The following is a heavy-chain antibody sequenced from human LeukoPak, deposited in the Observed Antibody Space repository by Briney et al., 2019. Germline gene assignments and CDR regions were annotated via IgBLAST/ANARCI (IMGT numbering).Heavy chain of an antibody. D-gene: IGHD6-13*01. CDR3: AHPTEYSSSWYGNWFDP. CDR1: GFTFSSYA. Sequence: PGGSLRLSCAASGFTFSSYAMSWVRQAPGKGLEWVSAISGSGRSTYYADSVKGRFTISRDNPKNTLYLQMNSLRAEDTAVYYCAHPTEYSSSWYGNWFDPWGQGTLVTVSS. CDR2: ISGSGRST. J-gene: IGHJ5*02. V-gene: IGHV3-23*01.